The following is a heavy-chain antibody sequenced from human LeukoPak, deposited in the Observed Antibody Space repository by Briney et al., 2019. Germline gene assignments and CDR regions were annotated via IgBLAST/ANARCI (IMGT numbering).Heavy chain of an antibody. D-gene: IGHD4-17*01. Sequence: PSETLSLTCIVSGGSISSYYWSWIRQPPGKGLEWIGYIYYSGSTNYNPSLKSRVTISVDTSKNQFSLKLSSVTAADTAVYYCARRNDYGDWYFDLWGRGTLVTVSS. V-gene: IGHV4-59*08. J-gene: IGHJ2*01. CDR3: ARRNDYGDWYFDL. CDR1: GGSISSYY. CDR2: IYYSGST.